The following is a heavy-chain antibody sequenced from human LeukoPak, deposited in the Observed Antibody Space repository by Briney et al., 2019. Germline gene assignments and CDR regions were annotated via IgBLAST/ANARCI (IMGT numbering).Heavy chain of an antibody. CDR3: ARDAVGTSFDAFDI. D-gene: IGHD2-2*01. Sequence: SQTLSLTCTVSGGSISSGDYYWSWIRQPPGKGLEWIGYIYYSGSTYYNPSLKSRVTISVDTSKNQFSLKLSSVTAADTAVYYCARDAVGTSFDAFDIWGQGTMVTVSS. V-gene: IGHV4-30-4*01. J-gene: IGHJ3*02. CDR1: GGSISSGDYY. CDR2: IYYSGST.